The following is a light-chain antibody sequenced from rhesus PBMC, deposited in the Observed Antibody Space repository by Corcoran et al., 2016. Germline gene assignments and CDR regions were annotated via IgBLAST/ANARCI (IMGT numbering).Light chain of an antibody. J-gene: IGKJ4*01. CDR2: QAS. Sequence: DIQMTQSPSSLSASIGDTVTITCRASQAISILLAWYQQKPWKAPKLLIYQASSLQSGVPSRFSGSGSGTDFTLTISSLQSEDFATYFCQHYSSRPLTFGGGTRVDLK. CDR1: QAISIL. CDR3: QHYSSRPLT. V-gene: IGKV1-22*01.